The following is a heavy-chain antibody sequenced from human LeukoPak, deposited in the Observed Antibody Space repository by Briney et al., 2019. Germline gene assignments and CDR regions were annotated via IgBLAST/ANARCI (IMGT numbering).Heavy chain of an antibody. CDR2: IYYSGST. CDR3: ARRGGQIGGNLGY. D-gene: IGHD2-15*01. V-gene: IGHV4-39*01. J-gene: IGHJ4*02. Sequence: SETLSLTCTVSGGSISSSSYYWGWIRQPPGKGLEWIGSIYYSGSTYYNPSLKSRVTISVDTSKNQFSLKLSSVTAADTAVYYCARRGGQIGGNLGYWGQGTLVTVSS. CDR1: GGSISSSSYY.